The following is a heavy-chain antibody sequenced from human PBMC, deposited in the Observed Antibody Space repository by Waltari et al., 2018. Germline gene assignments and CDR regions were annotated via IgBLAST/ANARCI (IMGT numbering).Heavy chain of an antibody. Sequence: QVQLVQSGAEVKKPGSSVKVSCKASGGTFSSYTISWVRQAPGQGLEWMGRIIPILGIANYAQKFQGRVTITADKSTSTAYMELSSLRSEDTAVYYFARVRYYDSSGYVYHYYYGMDVWGQGTTVTVSS. CDR3: ARVRYYDSSGYVYHYYYGMDV. D-gene: IGHD3-22*01. CDR1: GGTFSSYT. CDR2: IIPILGIA. J-gene: IGHJ6*02. V-gene: IGHV1-69*02.